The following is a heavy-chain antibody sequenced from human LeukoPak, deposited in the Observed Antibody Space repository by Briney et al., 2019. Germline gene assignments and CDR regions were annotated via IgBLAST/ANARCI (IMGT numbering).Heavy chain of an antibody. CDR1: GFTFNNAW. V-gene: IGHV3-15*01. Sequence: GGSLRLSCAASGFTFNNAWMTWVRQAPGKGLEWVARIKSSIAGRTTDYAAPVKGRFTISRDDSINTLYLQMNSLKTEDTAMYYCTTDLSTIRTRGFFSFYMDVRSKGTTVTVSS. J-gene: IGHJ6*03. CDR3: TTDLSTIRTRGFFSFYMDV. CDR2: IKSSIAGRTT. D-gene: IGHD5/OR15-5a*01.